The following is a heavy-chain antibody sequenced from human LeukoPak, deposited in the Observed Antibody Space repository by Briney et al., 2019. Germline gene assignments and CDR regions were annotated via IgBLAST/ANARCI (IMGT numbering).Heavy chain of an antibody. CDR2: LHHAGTT. CDR3: ARGIGGYNYFDY. V-gene: IGHV4-38-2*01. D-gene: IGHD3-16*01. J-gene: IGHJ4*01. CDR1: GYPIGGGAY. Sequence: SETLSLTCALSGYPIGGGAYWAWIRQTPGKGLEGIGTLHHAGTTYYNPSLQSPVAPSMDASKNEFFLTMTSVTAADTAVYYGARGIGGYNYFDYWGQEPWSPSPQ.